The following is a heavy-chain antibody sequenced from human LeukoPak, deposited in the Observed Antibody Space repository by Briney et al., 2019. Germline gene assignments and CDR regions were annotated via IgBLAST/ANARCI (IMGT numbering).Heavy chain of an antibody. J-gene: IGHJ5*02. CDR1: GYTFTSYY. Sequence: ASVKVSCKASGYTFTSYYMHWVRQAPGQGLEWMGIINPSGGSTSYAQKFQGRVTMTRDTSTSTVYMELSSLRSEDTAVYYCAKGLSSGWTGDSWFDPWGQGTLVTVSS. D-gene: IGHD6-19*01. CDR3: AKGLSSGWTGDSWFDP. CDR2: INPSGGST. V-gene: IGHV1-46*01.